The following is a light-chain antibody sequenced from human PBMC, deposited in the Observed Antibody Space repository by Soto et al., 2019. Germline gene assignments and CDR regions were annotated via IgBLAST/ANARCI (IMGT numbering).Light chain of an antibody. Sequence: EIVMTQSPATLSVSPGVRATLSCRASQSVNSNLAWYQRKPGQAPRLLIYGASTRATGIPVRFSGSGSGTEFTLTISSLQSEDSAVYYCQQYNNWPPITFGQGTRLEIK. V-gene: IGKV3-15*01. CDR1: QSVNSN. CDR3: QQYNNWPPIT. CDR2: GAS. J-gene: IGKJ5*01.